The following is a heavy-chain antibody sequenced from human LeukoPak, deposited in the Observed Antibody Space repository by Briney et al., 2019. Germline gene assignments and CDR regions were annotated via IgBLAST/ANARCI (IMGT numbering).Heavy chain of an antibody. CDR2: IRYDGSNK. CDR1: GFTFSSYG. D-gene: IGHD2-2*01. CDR3: AKDHLMYVVPAAKSWFDP. Sequence: GGSLRLSCAASGFTFSSYGMHWVRQAPGKGLEWVAFIRYDGSNKYYADSVKGRFTISRDNSKNTLYLQMNSPRAEDTAVYYCAKDHLMYVVPAAKSWFDPWGQGTLVTVSS. J-gene: IGHJ5*02. V-gene: IGHV3-30*02.